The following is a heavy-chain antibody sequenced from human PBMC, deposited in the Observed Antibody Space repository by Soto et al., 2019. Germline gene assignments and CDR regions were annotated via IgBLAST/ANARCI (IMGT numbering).Heavy chain of an antibody. CDR3: VKGANFDYYDSSGYYLIFDY. V-gene: IGHV3-64D*06. CDR1: GFTFSSYA. Sequence: PGGSLRLSCSASGFTFSSYAMHWFRQAPGKGLEYVSAISSNGGSTYYADSVKGRFTISRDNSKNTLYLQMSSLRAEDTAVYYCVKGANFDYYDSSGYYLIFDYWGQGTLVTVSS. J-gene: IGHJ4*02. CDR2: ISSNGGST. D-gene: IGHD3-22*01.